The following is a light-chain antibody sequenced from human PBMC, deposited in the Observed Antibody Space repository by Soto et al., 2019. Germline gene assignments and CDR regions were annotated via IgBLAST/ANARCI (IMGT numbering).Light chain of an antibody. J-gene: IGKJ1*01. CDR2: DAS. CDR3: QQYNSYSL. Sequence: DIQMTQSPSTLSASVGDRVTITCRASQNVFTWLAWYQHRPGKAPKLLISDASILESGVPSRFSGSGSGTEFTLTITSLQSDDFATYYCQQYNSYSLFGQGTKVDIK. CDR1: QNVFTW. V-gene: IGKV1-5*01.